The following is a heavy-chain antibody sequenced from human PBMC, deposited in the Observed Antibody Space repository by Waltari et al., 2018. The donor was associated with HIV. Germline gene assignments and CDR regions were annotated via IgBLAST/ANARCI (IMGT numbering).Heavy chain of an antibody. V-gene: IGHV4-34*01. CDR3: ARGISTSRFDP. Sequence: QVQLQQWGAGLLKPSETLSLTCAVYGGSFSGYYWCWIRQPPGKGLEWIGEIKHSGSTNYNPSLKSRVTISVDTSRNQFSLKLSSVTAADTAVYYCARGISTSRFDPWGQGTLVTVSS. D-gene: IGHD1-1*01. CDR2: IKHSGST. J-gene: IGHJ5*02. CDR1: GGSFSGYY.